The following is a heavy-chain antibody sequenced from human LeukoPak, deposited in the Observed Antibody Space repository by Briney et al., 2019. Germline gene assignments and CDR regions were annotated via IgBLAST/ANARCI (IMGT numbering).Heavy chain of an antibody. CDR1: GFTFSSYW. CDR3: AREVGGWNEDAAFDY. CDR2: IKQDGSEK. V-gene: IGHV3-7*01. Sequence: GGSLRLSCAASGFTFSSYWMSWVRQAPGKGLEWVANIKQDGSEKYYVDSVKGRFTISRDNAKNSLYLQMNSLRAEDTAVYYCAREVGGWNEDAAFDYWGQGTLVTVSS. D-gene: IGHD1-1*01. J-gene: IGHJ4*02.